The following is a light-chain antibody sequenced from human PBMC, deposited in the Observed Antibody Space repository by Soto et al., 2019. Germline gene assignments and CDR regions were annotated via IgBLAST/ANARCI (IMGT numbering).Light chain of an antibody. CDR3: QQYGSSQWT. CDR2: GES. CDR1: QSVSSSY. Sequence: ESVLTQSPGTLSLSPGERANLSCRASQSVSSSYVACYQQNPGQAPRLLIYGESIRATGIPDRFSGSGSGTDFTLTITRLEPEDFAVYYCQQYGSSQWTFGQGTKVDIK. V-gene: IGKV3-20*01. J-gene: IGKJ1*01.